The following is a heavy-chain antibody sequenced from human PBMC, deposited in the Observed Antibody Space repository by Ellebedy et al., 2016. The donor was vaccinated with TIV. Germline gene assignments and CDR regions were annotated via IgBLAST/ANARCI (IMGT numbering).Heavy chain of an antibody. J-gene: IGHJ4*02. D-gene: IGHD5-12*01. CDR3: ARSLNVAFDF. V-gene: IGHV1-3*01. CDR1: GYTFTTFS. Sequence: AASVKVSCKASGYTFTTFSIHWVRQAPGQGLEWMGWLDVPNDDTKYSQRFQGRVTFTMDTSASTAYMELSSLRSEDTAVYYCARSLNVAFDFWGQGTLVTVSS. CDR2: LDVPNDDT.